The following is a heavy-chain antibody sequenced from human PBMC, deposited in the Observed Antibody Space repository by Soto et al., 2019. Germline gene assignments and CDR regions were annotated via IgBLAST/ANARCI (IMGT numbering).Heavy chain of an antibody. D-gene: IGHD2-15*01. CDR1: GGSISSCGYF. CDR3: ARVKDIPTWFDP. CDR2: IYHSGST. V-gene: IGHV4-30-2*05. J-gene: IGHJ5*02. Sequence: SETLSLTCAVSGGSISSCGYFWSWIRQPPGKGLEWIGYIYHSGSTYYNPSLKSRVTISVDTSKNQFSLKLSSVTAADPAVYYCARVKDIPTWFDPWGQETLVTVPS.